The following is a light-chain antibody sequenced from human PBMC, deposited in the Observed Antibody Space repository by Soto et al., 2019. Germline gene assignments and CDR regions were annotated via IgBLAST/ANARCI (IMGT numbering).Light chain of an antibody. CDR1: SRDVGAYNY. CDR3: SSHSNITPYV. CDR2: DVT. V-gene: IGLV2-14*01. Sequence: SVLTHPASVSGSPGQSITISCTGTSRDVGAYNYVSWYQQHPGKAPKLMVYDVTNRPSGVSDRFSGSKSGNTASLTISGLQAEDEADYFCSSHSNITPYVFGTGTKVTVL. J-gene: IGLJ1*01.